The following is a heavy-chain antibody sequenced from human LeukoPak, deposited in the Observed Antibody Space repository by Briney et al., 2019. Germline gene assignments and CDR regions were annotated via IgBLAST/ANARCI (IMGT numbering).Heavy chain of an antibody. CDR3: TREPLF. V-gene: IGHV3-30*03. CDR1: GFTFGSHG. CDR2: ISYDGGTK. D-gene: IGHD1-14*01. Sequence: GRSLRLSCAASGFTFGSHGLHWVRQAPGKGLEWVAFISYDGGTKYYADSVKGRFTISRDNSENTLYLQMNSLKAADTAVYYCTREPLFWGQGTLVTVSS. J-gene: IGHJ4*02.